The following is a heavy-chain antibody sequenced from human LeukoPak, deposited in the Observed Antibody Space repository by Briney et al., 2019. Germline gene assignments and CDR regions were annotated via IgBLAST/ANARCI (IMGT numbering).Heavy chain of an antibody. D-gene: IGHD2-15*01. CDR2: IIPILGIA. V-gene: IGHV1-69*04. Sequence: ASVKVSCKASGGTFSSYAISWVRQAPGQGLEWMGRIIPILGIANYAQKFQGRVTIIADKSTSTAYMELSSLRSEDTAVYYCARAEYAVAYYYYHGMDVWGQGTTVTVSS. CDR3: ARAEYAVAYYYYHGMDV. CDR1: GGTFSSYA. J-gene: IGHJ6*02.